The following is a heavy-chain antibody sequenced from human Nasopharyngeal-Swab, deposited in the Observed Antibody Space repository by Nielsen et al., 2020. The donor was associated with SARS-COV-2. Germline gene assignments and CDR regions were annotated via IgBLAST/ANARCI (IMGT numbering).Heavy chain of an antibody. V-gene: IGHV4-39*01. Sequence: SETLSLTCTVSGGSSSSSSYYWGWIRQPPGKGLEWIGSIYYSGSTYYNPSLKSRVTISVDTSKNKFSLKLSSVTAAETAVYYCARHRGLRSYYYGMDVWGQGTTVTVSS. J-gene: IGHJ6*02. CDR1: GGSSSSSSYY. CDR3: ARHRGLRSYYYGMDV. D-gene: IGHD4-17*01. CDR2: IYYSGST.